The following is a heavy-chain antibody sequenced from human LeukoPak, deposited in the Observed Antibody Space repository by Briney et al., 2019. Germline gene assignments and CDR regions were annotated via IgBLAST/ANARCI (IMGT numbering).Heavy chain of an antibody. CDR3: ARDGAVAGGVYFDY. CDR2: INSYNGNT. Sequence: ASVKVSCKASGYNFSIFGISWVRQAPGQGLEWMGWINSYNGNTKYAQKFQGRVAMTTDTSTSTGYMELRSLRSDDTAVYYCARDGAVAGGVYFDYWGQGTLVTVSS. V-gene: IGHV1-18*01. CDR1: GYNFSIFG. D-gene: IGHD6-19*01. J-gene: IGHJ4*02.